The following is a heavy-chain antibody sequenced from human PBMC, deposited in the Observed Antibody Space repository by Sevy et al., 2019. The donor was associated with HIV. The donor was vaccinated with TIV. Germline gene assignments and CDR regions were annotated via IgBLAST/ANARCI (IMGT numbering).Heavy chain of an antibody. D-gene: IGHD3-22*01. CDR2: INSDGSST. CDR1: GFTFSNYW. Sequence: GGSLRLSCAGFGFTFSNYWMHWVRQAPGKGLVWVSRINSDGSSTSYADSVTGRFAISRDNAKNTLNLQMNSLRAEDTAVYYCARGPYYRDTNTYFFMHYWGQGTLVTVSS. CDR3: ARGPYYRDTNTYFFMHY. J-gene: IGHJ4*02. V-gene: IGHV3-74*01.